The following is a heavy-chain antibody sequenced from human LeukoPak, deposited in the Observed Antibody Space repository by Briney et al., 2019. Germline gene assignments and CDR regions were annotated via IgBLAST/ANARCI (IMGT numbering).Heavy chain of an antibody. V-gene: IGHV3-30*14. CDR2: ASDDGTFT. Sequence: GGSLRLSCAASGFTFSRYALHWVRQAPGKGLEWVAVASDDGTFTLYGDSVRGRFTISRDSSKNTVYLQMNSLRPEDTAVYYCARSYYCGSGTYAPPAGLWGQGTLVTVSS. CDR3: ARSYYCGSGTYAPPAGL. D-gene: IGHD3-10*01. CDR1: GFTFSRYA. J-gene: IGHJ4*02.